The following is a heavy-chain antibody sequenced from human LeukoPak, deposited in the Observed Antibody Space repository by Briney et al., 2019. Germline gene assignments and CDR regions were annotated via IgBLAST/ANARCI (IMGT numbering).Heavy chain of an antibody. CDR1: GFTFSSYG. J-gene: IGHJ4*02. CDR2: IRYDGSNK. D-gene: IGHD6-19*01. Sequence: GGSLRLSCAASGFTFSSYGMHWVRQAPGKGLEWVAFIRYDGSNKYYADSVKGRFTISRDNSKNTLYLQMNSLRAEDTAVYYCAKRPNGLWLAYFEYWGQGTLVTVSS. V-gene: IGHV3-30*02. CDR3: AKRPNGLWLAYFEY.